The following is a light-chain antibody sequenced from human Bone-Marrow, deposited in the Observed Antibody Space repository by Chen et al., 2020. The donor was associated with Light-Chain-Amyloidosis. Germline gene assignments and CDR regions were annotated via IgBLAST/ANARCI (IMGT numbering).Light chain of an antibody. CDR2: GAS. Sequence: DIVVTQSPATPSVSPGERATLSCRASQSVGSNLAWYQQSPGQPPRLLIHGASTRATGIPGRFSGSGSGTEFTLTITSLQSEDFAVYYCQQYNDWPLTFGGGTKVEIK. V-gene: IGKV3-15*01. CDR1: QSVGSN. CDR3: QQYNDWPLT. J-gene: IGKJ4*01.